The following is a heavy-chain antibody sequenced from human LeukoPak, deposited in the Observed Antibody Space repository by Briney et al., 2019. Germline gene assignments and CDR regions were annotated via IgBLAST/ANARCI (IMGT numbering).Heavy chain of an antibody. J-gene: IGHJ4*02. D-gene: IGHD3-16*01. CDR3: AKRTNEGLRYFDS. Sequence: PGGSLRLSCAASGFTFSSYAMSGVRQAPGKGREWVSVISGSGGTTYHADSVKGRFTISRDNSKNTLYLQMNSLRAEDTAVYYCAKRTNEGLRYFDSWGQGTLVTVSS. CDR1: GFTFSSYA. CDR2: ISGSGGTT. V-gene: IGHV3-23*01.